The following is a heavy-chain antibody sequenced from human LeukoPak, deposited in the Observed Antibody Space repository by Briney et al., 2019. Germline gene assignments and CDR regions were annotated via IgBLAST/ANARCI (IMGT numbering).Heavy chain of an antibody. CDR2: ISYDGSNK. CDR1: GFTFSSYG. D-gene: IGHD2-2*01. CDR3: AKMGGDIVAVPADDRRLVDY. V-gene: IGHV3-30*18. Sequence: GRSLRLSCAASGFTFSSYGMHWVRQAPGKGLEWVAVISYDGSNKYYADSVKGRFTISRDNSKNTLYLQMNSLRAEDTAVYYCAKMGGDIVAVPADDRRLVDYWGQGTLVTVSS. J-gene: IGHJ4*02.